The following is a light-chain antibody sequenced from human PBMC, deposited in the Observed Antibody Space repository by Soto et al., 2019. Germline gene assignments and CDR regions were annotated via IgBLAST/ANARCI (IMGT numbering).Light chain of an antibody. J-gene: IGKJ1*01. V-gene: IGKV1-5*03. CDR2: KAS. CDR1: QSISSW. Sequence: DIQMTQSPSTLSASVGDRVTITCRASQSISSWLAWYQQKPGKAPKLLIYKASSLESGVPSRFSGSGSGTELTLTINSLQPDDFGSYYCQHMRTFGQGTKVDIK. CDR3: QHMRT.